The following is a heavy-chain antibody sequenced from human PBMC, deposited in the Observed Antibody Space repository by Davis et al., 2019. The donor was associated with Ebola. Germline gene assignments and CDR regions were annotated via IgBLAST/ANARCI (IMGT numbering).Heavy chain of an antibody. Sequence: GASLKTSCKYSGNSLTSHWIGWVRQLPGKGLEWMGIIYTGDSDTRYSTSFRGQVTISAGKSIKTAFLQWSSLKASDTAMYYCASLRRTITGMDDAFDIWGQGTMVTVSS. CDR1: GNSLTSHW. V-gene: IGHV5-51*01. CDR3: ASLRRTITGMDDAFDI. J-gene: IGHJ3*02. CDR2: IYTGDSDT. D-gene: IGHD1-20*01.